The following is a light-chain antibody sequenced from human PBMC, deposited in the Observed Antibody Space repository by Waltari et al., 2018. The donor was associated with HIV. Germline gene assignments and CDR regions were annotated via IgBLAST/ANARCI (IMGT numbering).Light chain of an antibody. CDR2: NAF. CDR3: AAWDDSLRGVL. V-gene: IGLV1-44*01. Sequence: QSVLTQSPSPSGTPGQRTTISCSGSTSNIRNNTVTWYQHLPRAAPKLPLYNAFRRPSGVPGRLSGSRSGTSASLAISGLQSEDEADYYCAAWDDSLRGVLFGGGTKMTVL. CDR1: TSNIRNNT. J-gene: IGLJ3*02.